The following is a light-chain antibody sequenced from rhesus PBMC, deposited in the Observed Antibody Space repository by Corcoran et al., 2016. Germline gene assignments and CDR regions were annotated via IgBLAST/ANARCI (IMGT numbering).Light chain of an antibody. V-gene: IGKV3-31*02. Sequence: EIVMTQSPATLSLSPGETATISCRTSQRVSSYLAWYQQKPGQAPRLLSYGASSRGTGIPDRFSGSGSGTDFPLTISILEPEDFAVYYCQETSNLWTFGQGTKVQIK. CDR2: GAS. CDR1: QRVSSY. CDR3: QETSNLWT. J-gene: IGKJ1*01.